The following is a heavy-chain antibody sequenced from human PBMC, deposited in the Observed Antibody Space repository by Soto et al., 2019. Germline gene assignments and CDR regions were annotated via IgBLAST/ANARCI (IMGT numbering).Heavy chain of an antibody. CDR3: ARGGSFPSSVSVGTFYYYYMVG. J-gene: IGHJ6*03. D-gene: IGHD6-13*01. CDR2: MNPNSGNT. CDR1: GYTFTSYD. Sequence: ASVKVSCKASGYTFTSYDINWVRQATGQGLEWMGWMNPNSGNTGYAQKFQGRVTMTRNTSISTAYMELSSLRSEDTAVYYCARGGSFPSSVSVGTFYYYYMVGWCKATTVTVFS. V-gene: IGHV1-8*01.